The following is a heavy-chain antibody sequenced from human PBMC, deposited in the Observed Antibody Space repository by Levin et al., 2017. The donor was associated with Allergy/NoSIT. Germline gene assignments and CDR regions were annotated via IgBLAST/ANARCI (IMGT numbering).Heavy chain of an antibody. J-gene: IGHJ5*02. V-gene: IGHV2-5*01. CDR2: IYWNDDK. CDR3: AHRHDSRWYKGGIWFDP. D-gene: IGHD6-13*01. CDR1: GFSLSTSGVG. Sequence: SGPTLVKPTQTLTLTCTVSGFSLSTSGVGVGWIRQPPGKALEWLALIYWNDDKRYSPSLKSRLTITKDNSENQVVLTMTNMDPVDTATYYCAHRHDSRWYKGGIWFDPWGQGILVTVSS.